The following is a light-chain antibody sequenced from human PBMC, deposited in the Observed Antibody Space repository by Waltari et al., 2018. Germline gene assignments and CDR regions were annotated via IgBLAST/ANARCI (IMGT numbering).Light chain of an antibody. CDR3: SSYTSSSTWV. Sequence: QSALTQPASASGSPGQSITIPCTGTSSDVGGYNPVSWYQQHPGKAPKLMISDVSKRPSGVSNRFTGSKSDNTASLTISGLQAEDEADYYCSSYTSSSTWVFGGGTKLTVL. J-gene: IGLJ3*02. CDR2: DVS. V-gene: IGLV2-14*01. CDR1: SSDVGGYNP.